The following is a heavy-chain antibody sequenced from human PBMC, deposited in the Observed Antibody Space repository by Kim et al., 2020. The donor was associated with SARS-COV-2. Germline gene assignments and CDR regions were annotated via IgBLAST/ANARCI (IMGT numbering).Heavy chain of an antibody. Sequence: SVKVSCKASGGTFSSYAISWVRQAPGQGLEWMGGIIPIFGTANYAQKFHGRVTITADESTSTAYMELSSLRSEDTAVYYCARAFPYMVRGVNNWFDPWGQGTLVTVSS. D-gene: IGHD3-10*01. CDR3: ARAFPYMVRGVNNWFDP. J-gene: IGHJ5*02. CDR1: GGTFSSYA. CDR2: IIPIFGTA. V-gene: IGHV1-69*13.